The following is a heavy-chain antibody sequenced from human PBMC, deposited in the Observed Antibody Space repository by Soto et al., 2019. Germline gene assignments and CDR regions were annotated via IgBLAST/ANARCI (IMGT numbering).Heavy chain of an antibody. Sequence: GGSLRLSCAASGFTFSSYAMHWVRQAPGKGLEWVAVISYDGSNKYYADSVKGRFTISRDNSKNTLYLQMNSLRAEDTAVYYCARDLYSLDIVGATHFDYWGQGTLVTVSS. J-gene: IGHJ4*02. CDR3: ARDLYSLDIVGATHFDY. V-gene: IGHV3-30-3*01. CDR1: GFTFSSYA. D-gene: IGHD1-26*01. CDR2: ISYDGSNK.